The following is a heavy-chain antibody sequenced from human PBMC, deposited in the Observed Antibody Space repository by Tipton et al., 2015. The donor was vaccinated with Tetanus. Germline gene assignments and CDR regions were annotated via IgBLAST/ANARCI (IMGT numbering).Heavy chain of an antibody. CDR2: ISWNVGSI. Sequence: SLRLSCAASGFTFDDYAMHWVRQAPGKGLEWVSGISWNVGSIGYADSVKGRFTISRDNAKNSLYLQMNSLGAEDTAFYYCAKDIGDIVVVPTAPAFDIWGQGTMVTVSS. CDR3: AKDIGDIVVVPTAPAFDI. CDR1: GFTFDDYA. D-gene: IGHD2-2*01. V-gene: IGHV3-9*01. J-gene: IGHJ3*02.